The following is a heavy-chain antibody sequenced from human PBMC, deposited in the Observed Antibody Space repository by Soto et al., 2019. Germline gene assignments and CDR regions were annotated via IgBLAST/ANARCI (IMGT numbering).Heavy chain of an antibody. D-gene: IGHD4-17*01. Sequence: PSETLSLTCTVSGGSISSGGYCWSWIRHHPGKGLEWIGYVYYSGNTDYNPSLKSRVTISVDTSKNQFSLRLGSVTAADTAVYYCALLPWADYGGIFEPWGQGTLVTVSS. CDR3: ALLPWADYGGIFEP. J-gene: IGHJ5*02. CDR2: VYYSGNT. CDR1: GGSISSGGYC. V-gene: IGHV4-61*08.